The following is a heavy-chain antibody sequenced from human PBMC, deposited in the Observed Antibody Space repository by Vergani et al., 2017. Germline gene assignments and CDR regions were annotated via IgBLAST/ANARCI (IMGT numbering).Heavy chain of an antibody. Sequence: EVQLLESGGGLVQPGGSLRLTCAASEFTFSNYAMNWVRQAPGKGLEWVSSISGRSNYIYYADSLKGRFTISRDNSKNSVYLQMNSLRAEDTAIYYCARKKYYDSKDYYQVEPFDYWGQGTLVTVSS. D-gene: IGHD3-22*01. CDR3: ARKKYYDSKDYYQVEPFDY. J-gene: IGHJ4*02. V-gene: IGHV3-21*02. CDR1: EFTFSNYA. CDR2: ISGRSNYI.